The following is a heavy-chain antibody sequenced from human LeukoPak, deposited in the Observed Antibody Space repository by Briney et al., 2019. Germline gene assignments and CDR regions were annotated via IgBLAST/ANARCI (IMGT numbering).Heavy chain of an antibody. D-gene: IGHD1-1*01. CDR2: VKTDGSP. J-gene: IGHJ4*02. V-gene: IGHV3-74*01. CDR1: GFTSQFTFSSCW. CDR3: HPLGYTSN. Sequence: PGGSLRLSCAVSGFTSQFTFSSCWMHWVRQAPGKGLVWVSLVKTDGSPNYADSVRGRFTVSRDYAKNTLYLQMNNLRVEDTALYFCHPLGYTSNWGQGALVTVSS.